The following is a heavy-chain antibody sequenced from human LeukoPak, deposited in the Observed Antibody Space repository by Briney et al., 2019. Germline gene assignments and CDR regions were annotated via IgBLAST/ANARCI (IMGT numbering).Heavy chain of an antibody. Sequence: GGSLRLSCAASGFSFSDYDIHWVRLAPGKGLEWVTFIRYDGSNTYAESVKGRFTISRDNSKNTLYLQMNSLRAEDTAVYYCAKSHLYRPYYFDYWGQGTLVTVSS. V-gene: IGHV3-30*02. CDR1: GFSFSDYD. J-gene: IGHJ4*02. CDR2: IRYDGSNT. CDR3: AKSHLYRPYYFDY. D-gene: IGHD1-14*01.